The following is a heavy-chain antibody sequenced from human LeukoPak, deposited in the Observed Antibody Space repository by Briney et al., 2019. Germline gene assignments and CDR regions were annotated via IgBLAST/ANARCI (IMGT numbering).Heavy chain of an antibody. D-gene: IGHD2-2*02. J-gene: IGHJ4*02. V-gene: IGHV3-30*04. Sequence: PGGSLRLSCAASGFTFTSYSMSWVRQAPGKGLEWVATTSFDVSNKYYADSVKGRFTISRDNSKNTLYLQMNSLRTEDTAVYSCARGYCTSTSCYNDYWGQGTLVTVSS. CDR2: TSFDVSNK. CDR3: ARGYCTSTSCYNDY. CDR1: GFTFTSYS.